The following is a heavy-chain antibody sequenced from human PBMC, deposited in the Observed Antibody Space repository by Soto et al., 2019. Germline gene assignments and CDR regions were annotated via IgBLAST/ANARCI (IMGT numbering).Heavy chain of an antibody. J-gene: IGHJ4*02. CDR2: ISHSGTV. CDR1: SVSITSSNW. D-gene: IGHD3-16*01. V-gene: IGHV4-4*02. CDR3: ARDYDGFDY. Sequence: TSETLSLTCDVSSVSITSSNWWTWVRQPPGKGLEWLGKISHSGTVNYNATLRSRVTISVDKPKNQLSLKLMSVTAADTAVYYCARDYDGFDYWGPGILVTVSS.